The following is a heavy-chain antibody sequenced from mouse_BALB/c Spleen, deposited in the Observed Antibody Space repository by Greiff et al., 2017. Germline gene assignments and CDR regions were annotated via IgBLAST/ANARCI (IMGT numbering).Heavy chain of an antibody. CDR3: ARQNIYYDYDGYYAMDY. CDR1: GFTFSSYA. D-gene: IGHD2-4*01. V-gene: IGHV5-9-3*01. CDR2: ISSGGSYT. J-gene: IGHJ4*01. Sequence: VKLMESGGGLVQPGGSLKLSCAASGFTFSSYAMSWVRQTPEKRLEWVATISSGGSYTYYPDSVKGRFTISRDNAKNTLYLQMSSLRSEDTAMYYCARQNIYYDYDGYYAMDYWGQGTSVTVSS.